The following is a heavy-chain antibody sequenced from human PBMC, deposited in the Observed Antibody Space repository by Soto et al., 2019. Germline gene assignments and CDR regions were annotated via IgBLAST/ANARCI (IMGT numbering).Heavy chain of an antibody. V-gene: IGHV4-30-4*01. J-gene: IGHJ4*02. CDR2: IYYSGST. CDR3: ARSHYGDIGEFDY. Sequence: SETLSLTCTVSGGSISSGDYYWSWIRQPPGKGLEWIGYIYYSGSTYYNPSLKSRVTISVDTSKNQFSLKLSSVTAADTAVYYCARSHYGDIGEFDYWGQGTLVTVSS. CDR1: GGSISSGDYY. D-gene: IGHD4-17*01.